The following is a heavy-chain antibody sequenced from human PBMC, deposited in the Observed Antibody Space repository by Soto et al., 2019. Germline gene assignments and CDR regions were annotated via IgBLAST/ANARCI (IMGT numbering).Heavy chain of an antibody. CDR2: IYYSGST. CDR1: GGSISSSSYY. D-gene: IGHD1-1*01. CDR3: AREQPDWNRYGMDV. J-gene: IGHJ6*02. Sequence: SETLSLTCTVSGGSISSSSYYWGWIRQPPGKGLEWIGSIYYSGSTYYNPSLKSRVTISVDTSKNQFSLKLSSVTAADTAVYYCAREQPDWNRYGMDVWGQGTTVTVSS. V-gene: IGHV4-39*07.